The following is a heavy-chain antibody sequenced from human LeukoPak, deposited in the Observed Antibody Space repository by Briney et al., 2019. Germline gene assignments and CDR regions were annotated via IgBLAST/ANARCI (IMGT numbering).Heavy chain of an antibody. CDR1: GGSISGYY. V-gene: IGHV4-59*08. D-gene: IGHD4-11*01. J-gene: IGHJ4*02. CDR2: IYYSGST. CDR3: ANYHDYSNFQGAYYLDY. Sequence: PSETLSLTCTVSGGSISGYYWSWIRQPPGKGLEWIGNIYYSGSTNYNPSLKNRDTIFVDTSKNQFSLKMSSVTAANTAVYYCANYHDYSNFQGAYYLDYWGQGTLVTVSS.